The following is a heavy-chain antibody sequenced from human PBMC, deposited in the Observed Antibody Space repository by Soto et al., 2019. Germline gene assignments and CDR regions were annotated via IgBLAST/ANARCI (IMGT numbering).Heavy chain of an antibody. J-gene: IGHJ5*02. D-gene: IGHD3-3*01. CDR1: GFTFSSFA. V-gene: IGHV3-30-3*01. CDR3: SRDGLPDEFRSGGYWVDP. CDR2: ISHDGRIE. Sequence: QVHLVESGGGVVQPGRSLRLSCAASGFTFSSFALHWVRQAPGEGLEWVALISHDGRIENYADSVKGRFIISRDNSKNRVYMQMDSLRLEDTGVYYCSRDGLPDEFRSGGYWVDPWGQGTQGTVAS.